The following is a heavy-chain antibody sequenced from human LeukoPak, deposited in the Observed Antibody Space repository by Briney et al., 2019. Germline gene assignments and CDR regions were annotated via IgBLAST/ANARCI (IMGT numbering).Heavy chain of an antibody. CDR3: AREEPYGMDV. CDR1: GGTFSSYT. V-gene: IGHV1-69*04. CDR2: IIPILGIA. J-gene: IGHJ6*02. Sequence: SVKVSCKASGGTFSSYTISWVRQAPGQGLEWMGRIIPILGIANYAQKFQGRVTITADKSTSTAYMGLSSLGSEDTAVYYCAREEPYGMDVWGQGTTVTVSS.